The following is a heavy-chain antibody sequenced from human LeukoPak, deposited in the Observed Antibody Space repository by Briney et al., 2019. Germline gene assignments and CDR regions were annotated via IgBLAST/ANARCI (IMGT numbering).Heavy chain of an antibody. D-gene: IGHD3-9*01. CDR1: GGSISSSNW. CDR3: ASRFDEREAFDI. CDR2: IYHSGST. Sequence: PSETLSLTCAVSGGSISSSNWWSWVRQPPGKGLEWIGEIYHSGSTNYNPSLKSRVTISVDKSKNQFSLKLSSVTAADTAVYYCASRFDEREAFDIWGQGTMVTVSS. V-gene: IGHV4-4*02. J-gene: IGHJ3*02.